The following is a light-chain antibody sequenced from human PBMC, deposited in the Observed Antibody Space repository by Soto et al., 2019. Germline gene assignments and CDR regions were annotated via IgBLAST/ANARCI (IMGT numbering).Light chain of an antibody. V-gene: IGKV3D-15*01. CDR3: QQYNNWPRT. J-gene: IGKJ1*01. CDR1: QSVSRN. Sequence: EIVMTQSPATLSVSPGERATLSFRASQSVSRNLAWYQQKPGQAPRLLIYRASSRSTGIAERFSGSGSGTDFTLTISSLQSEDFAVYYCQQYNNWPRTFGQGAKVDIK. CDR2: RAS.